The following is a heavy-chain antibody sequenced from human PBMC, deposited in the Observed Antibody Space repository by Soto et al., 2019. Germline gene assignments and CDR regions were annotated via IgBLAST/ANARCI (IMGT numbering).Heavy chain of an antibody. D-gene: IGHD5-18*01. CDR1: GFTFSPHA. J-gene: IGHJ6*02. CDR3: ARERNTGYGSSYYYGMDV. V-gene: IGHV3-30-3*01. CDR2: ISYEGSNK. Sequence: GGSLRLSCAASGFTFSPHAMHWVRQGPGKGLEWVAFISYEGSNKYYADSVMGRFTISRDNSKNTLYLQKNSLRAEDTAVYYCARERNTGYGSSYYYGMDVWGQGTTVTVSS.